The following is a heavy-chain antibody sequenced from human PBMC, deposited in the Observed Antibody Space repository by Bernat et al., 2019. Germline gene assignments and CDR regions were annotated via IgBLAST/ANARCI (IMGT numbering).Heavy chain of an antibody. V-gene: IGHV4-31*03. CDR3: ARDFGYDSSGYPFYWYFDL. D-gene: IGHD3-22*01. Sequence: QVQLQESGPGLVKPSQTLSLTCTVSGGSISSGGYYWSWIRQHPGKGLEWIGYIYYSGSTYYNPSLKSRVTISVDTSKNQFSLKLSSVTAADTAVYYCARDFGYDSSGYPFYWYFDLRGRGTLVTVSS. CDR1: GGSISSGGYY. CDR2: IYYSGST. J-gene: IGHJ2*01.